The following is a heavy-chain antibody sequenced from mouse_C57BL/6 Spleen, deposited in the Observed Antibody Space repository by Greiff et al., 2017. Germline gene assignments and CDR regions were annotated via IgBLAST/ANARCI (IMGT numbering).Heavy chain of an antibody. V-gene: IGHV1-82*01. CDR3: ARDYGSSYVGYFDV. Sequence: QVKLQQSGPELVKPGASVKISCKASGYAFSSSWMNWVKQRPGKGLEWIGRISPGDGDTNYNGKFKGKATLTADKSSSTAYLHLSSLTSADSAVYCCARDYGSSYVGYFDVWGTGTTVTVSS. CDR2: ISPGDGDT. CDR1: GYAFSSSW. D-gene: IGHD1-1*01. J-gene: IGHJ1*03.